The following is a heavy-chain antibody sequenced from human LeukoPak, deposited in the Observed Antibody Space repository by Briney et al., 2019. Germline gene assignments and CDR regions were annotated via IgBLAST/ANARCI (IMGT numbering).Heavy chain of an antibody. D-gene: IGHD4-17*01. J-gene: IGHJ3*02. CDR2: ISSSSSTI. Sequence: GGSLRLSCAASGFTFSNYGINWVRQAPGKGLEWVSYISSSSSTIHYADSAQGRFTISRDNAKDSLYLQMNSLRAEDTAVYYCARVRGDYLAFDIWGQGTMVIVSS. V-gene: IGHV3-48*01. CDR1: GFTFSNYG. CDR3: ARVRGDYLAFDI.